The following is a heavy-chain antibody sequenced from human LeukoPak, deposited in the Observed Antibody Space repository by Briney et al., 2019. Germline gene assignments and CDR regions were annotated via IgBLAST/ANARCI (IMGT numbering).Heavy chain of an antibody. V-gene: IGHV4-59*12. D-gene: IGHD3-22*01. CDR1: GGSISSYY. CDR2: IYYSGST. Sequence: SETLSLTCTVSGGSISSYYWSWIRQPPGKGLEWIGYIYYSGSTNYNPSLKSRVTISVDTSKNQFSLKLSSVTAADTAVYYCARSDSSGYYYPDWGQGTPVTVSS. J-gene: IGHJ4*02. CDR3: ARSDSSGYYYPD.